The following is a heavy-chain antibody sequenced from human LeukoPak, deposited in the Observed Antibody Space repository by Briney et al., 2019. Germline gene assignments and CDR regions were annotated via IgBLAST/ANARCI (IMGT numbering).Heavy chain of an antibody. Sequence: ASVKVSCKASGGTFSSYAISWVRQAPGQGLEWMGGIIPIFGTANYAQKFQGRVTITADESTSTAYMELSSLRSEDTAVYYCARGQWLVLGGSYFDYWGQGTLVTVSS. J-gene: IGHJ4*02. CDR3: ARGQWLVLGGSYFDY. V-gene: IGHV1-69*13. CDR2: IIPIFGTA. CDR1: GGTFSSYA. D-gene: IGHD6-19*01.